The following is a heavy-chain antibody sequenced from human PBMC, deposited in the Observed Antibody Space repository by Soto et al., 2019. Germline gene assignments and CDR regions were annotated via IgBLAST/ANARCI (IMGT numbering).Heavy chain of an antibody. CDR2: ISYDGSNK. CDR1: GFTFSSYA. V-gene: IGHV3-30-3*01. Sequence: PGGSLRRSWAASGFTFSSYAMHGGRQAPGKGLEWVAVISYDGSNKYYADSVKGRFTISRDNSKNTLYLQMNSLRAEDTAVYYCARTKLRFLEWGYFDYWGQGTLVTVSS. J-gene: IGHJ4*02. D-gene: IGHD3-3*01. CDR3: ARTKLRFLEWGYFDY.